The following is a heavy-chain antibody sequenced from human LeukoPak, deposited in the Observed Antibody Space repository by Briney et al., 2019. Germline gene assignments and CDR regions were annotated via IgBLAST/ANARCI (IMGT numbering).Heavy chain of an antibody. CDR1: GYKLTNNW. V-gene: IGHV5-51*01. J-gene: IGHJ4*02. CDR2: IYPGYSDA. D-gene: IGHD6-19*01. CDR3: ARQGSGWYLPDY. Sequence: GESLKISCKISGYKLTNNWIGWVRQVPGKGLEWMGLIYPGYSDAKYSPTFQGQVTLSVDASISTAYLQLNNLKPSDSAIFFCARQGSGWYLPDYWGQGTLVTVSS.